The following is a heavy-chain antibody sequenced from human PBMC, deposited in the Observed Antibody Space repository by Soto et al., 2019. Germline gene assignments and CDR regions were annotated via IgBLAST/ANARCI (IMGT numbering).Heavy chain of an antibody. V-gene: IGHV1-46*03. Sequence: GASVKVSCKASGYIFINYYMHWVRQAPGQGLEWMGIINPSGGSTSYAQHFQGRVTMTTDTSTSTVYMELSSLRSEDTAVYYCARVILRPYYFDYWGPGALVTVSS. CDR3: ARVILRPYYFDY. CDR1: GYIFINYY. CDR2: INPSGGST. J-gene: IGHJ4*02.